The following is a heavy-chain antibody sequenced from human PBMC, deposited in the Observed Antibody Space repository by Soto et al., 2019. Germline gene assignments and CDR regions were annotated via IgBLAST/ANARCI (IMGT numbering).Heavy chain of an antibody. D-gene: IGHD3-10*01. Sequence: PSETLSLTCTVSGGSISSGGYYWSWIRQHPGKGLEWIGYIYYSGSTYYNPSLKSRVTISVDTSKNQFFLKLSSVTAADTAVYYCARSFELLWFGSKTNRRWFDPWGQGTLVTVSS. V-gene: IGHV4-31*03. CDR1: GGSISSGGYY. CDR2: IYYSGST. J-gene: IGHJ5*02. CDR3: ARSFELLWFGSKTNRRWFDP.